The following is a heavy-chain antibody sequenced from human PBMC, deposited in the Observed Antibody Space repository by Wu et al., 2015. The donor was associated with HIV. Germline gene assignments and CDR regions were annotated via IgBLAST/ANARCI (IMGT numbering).Heavy chain of an antibody. V-gene: IGHV1-18*01. D-gene: IGHD3-10*01. CDR2: ISTYNGKT. CDR3: AVMVRGVIIRRYFDY. CDR1: GYTFTTYA. Sequence: QVQLVQSGGEVKKPGDXVKVSCKASGYTFTTYAISWVRQAPGQGLEWMGWISTYNGKTDYTQKVQGRVTSTTDTSTSTAYMELRSLTSDDTAMYYCAVMVRGVIIRRYFDYWGQGTLVIVSS. J-gene: IGHJ4*02.